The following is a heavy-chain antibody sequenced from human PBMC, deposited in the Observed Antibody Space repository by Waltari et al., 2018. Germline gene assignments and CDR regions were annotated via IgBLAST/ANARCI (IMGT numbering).Heavy chain of an antibody. J-gene: IGHJ4*02. D-gene: IGHD2-21*01. CDR1: GGSISSSSYY. CDR2: ISGSGGST. V-gene: IGHV3-23*01. CDR3: AKDAGRAYCGGDCYDFDY. Sequence: LQLQESGPGLVKPSETLSLTCTVSGGSISSSSYYWGWIRQPPGQGLEWVSAISGSGGSTYYADSVKGRFTISRDNSKNTLYLQMNSLRAEDTAVYYCAKDAGRAYCGGDCYDFDYWGQGTLVTVSS.